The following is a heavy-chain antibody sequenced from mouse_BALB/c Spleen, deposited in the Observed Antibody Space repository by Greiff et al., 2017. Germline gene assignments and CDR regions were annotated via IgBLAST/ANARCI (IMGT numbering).Heavy chain of an antibody. J-gene: IGHJ3*01. CDR2: INSGSGGT. V-gene: IGHV1-54*01. Sequence: GLGLQWIGVINSGSGGTNYNEKFKGKATLTADKSSSTAYMQLSSLTSDDSAVYFCASYGNYAWFAYWGQGTLVTVSA. D-gene: IGHD2-1*01. CDR3: ASYGNYAWFAY.